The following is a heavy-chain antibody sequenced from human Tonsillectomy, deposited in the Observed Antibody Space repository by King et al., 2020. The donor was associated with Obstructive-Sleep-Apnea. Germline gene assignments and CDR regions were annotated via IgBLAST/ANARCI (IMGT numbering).Heavy chain of an antibody. D-gene: IGHD2/OR15-2a*01. CDR1: GFTFSDYY. Sequence: QVQLVESAGGLVEPGGSLRLSCAASGFTFSDYYMSWIRQAPGKGLKWVSSISSSGSSIYYAGSVKGRFTISRVNAKNSLYLQMNSLRAEDTAVYYCARDVNHSNSRIYYYGMDVWGQGTTVTVSS. J-gene: IGHJ6*02. V-gene: IGHV3-11*01. CDR3: ARDVNHSNSRIYYYGMDV. CDR2: ISSSGSSI.